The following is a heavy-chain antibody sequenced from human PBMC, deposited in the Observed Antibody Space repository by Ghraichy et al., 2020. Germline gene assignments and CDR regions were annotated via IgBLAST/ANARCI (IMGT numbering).Heavy chain of an antibody. CDR1: GGSISSSSYY. Sequence: SETLSLTCTVSGGSISSSSYYWGWIRQPPGKGLEWIGSIYYSGSTYYNPSLKSRVTISVDTSKNQFSLKLSSVTAADTAVYYCARPLLSGYYSLCAFDIWGQGTMVTVSS. CDR3: ARPLLSGYYSLCAFDI. CDR2: IYYSGST. V-gene: IGHV4-39*01. J-gene: IGHJ3*02. D-gene: IGHD3-22*01.